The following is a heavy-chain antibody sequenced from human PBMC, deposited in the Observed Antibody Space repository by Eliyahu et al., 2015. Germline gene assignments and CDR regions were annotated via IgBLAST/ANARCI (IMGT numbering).Heavy chain of an antibody. CDR1: GFXFSXYY. Sequence: QVQLVESGGGLVKPGGSLRLXCAASGFXFSXYYMSWIRQAPGKGLEWVSYISSSSSYTNYADSVKGRFTISRDNAKNSLYLQMNSLRAEDTAVYYCARGAEWELLGDAFDIWGQGTMVTVSS. CDR2: ISSSSSYT. D-gene: IGHD1-26*01. V-gene: IGHV3-11*06. CDR3: ARGAEWELLGDAFDI. J-gene: IGHJ3*02.